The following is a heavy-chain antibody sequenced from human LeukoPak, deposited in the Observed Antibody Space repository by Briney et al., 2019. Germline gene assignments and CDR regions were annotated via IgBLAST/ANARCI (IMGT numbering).Heavy chain of an antibody. CDR1: GYTFTGYY. V-gene: IGHV1-2*02. Sequence: ASVKVSCKASGYTFTGYYMHWVRQAPGQGLEWMGWINPNSGGTNYGQKFQGRVTMTRDTSISTAYMELSRLRSDDTAVYYCARAHSSSWYGVPDYWGQGTLVTVSS. D-gene: IGHD6-13*01. CDR2: INPNSGGT. CDR3: ARAHSSSWYGVPDY. J-gene: IGHJ4*02.